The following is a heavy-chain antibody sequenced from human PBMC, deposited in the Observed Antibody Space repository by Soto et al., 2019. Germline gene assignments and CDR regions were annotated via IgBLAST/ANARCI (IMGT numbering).Heavy chain of an antibody. D-gene: IGHD3-22*01. Sequence: GGSLRLSCAASGFTFDDYGMSWVRQAPGKGLEWVSGINWNGGSTGYADSVKGRFTISRDNAKNSLYLQMNSLRAEDTALYYCARDITYYYDSSGYMDWGQGTLVTVSS. V-gene: IGHV3-20*04. CDR3: ARDITYYYDSSGYMD. J-gene: IGHJ4*02. CDR2: INWNGGST. CDR1: GFTFDDYG.